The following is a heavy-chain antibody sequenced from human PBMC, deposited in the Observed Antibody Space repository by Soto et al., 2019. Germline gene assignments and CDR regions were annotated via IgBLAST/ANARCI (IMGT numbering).Heavy chain of an antibody. CDR2: IDPSDSYT. J-gene: IGHJ6*02. Sequence: GESLKISCKGSGYSFTSYWISWVRQMPGKGLEWMGRIDPSDSYTNYSPSFQGHVTISADKSISTAYLQWSSLKASDTAMYYCASHDDYGDSHYYGMDVWGQGTTVTVSS. D-gene: IGHD4-17*01. CDR3: ASHDDYGDSHYYGMDV. CDR1: GYSFTSYW. V-gene: IGHV5-10-1*01.